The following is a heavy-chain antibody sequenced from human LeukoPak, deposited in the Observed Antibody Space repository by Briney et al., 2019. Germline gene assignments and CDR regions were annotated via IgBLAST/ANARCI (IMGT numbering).Heavy chain of an antibody. CDR1: GFTFSIYW. Sequence: GGSLRLSCAASGFTFSIYWMSWVRQVPGKGLEWVANINQDGGETYYVDSVKGRFTISRDNAKNSLSLHMNSLRAEDTAVYYCAKDLELGFGGVIPSADYWGQGTLVTVSS. J-gene: IGHJ4*02. D-gene: IGHD3-16*02. CDR3: AKDLELGFGGVIPSADY. V-gene: IGHV3-7*03. CDR2: INQDGGET.